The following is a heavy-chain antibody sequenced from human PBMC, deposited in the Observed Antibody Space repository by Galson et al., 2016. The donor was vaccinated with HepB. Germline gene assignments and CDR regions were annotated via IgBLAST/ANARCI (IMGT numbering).Heavy chain of an antibody. J-gene: IGHJ6*04. V-gene: IGHV3-23*01. CDR3: VQGSTAPAV. CDR1: GFTFRNYG. CDR2: ISRRGDST. Sequence: SLRLSCAASGFTFRNYGLTWVRPAPGKGLEVVSSISRRGDSTDYADSVKGRFTISRDNSKNTLSLQMNSLTADDTAIYYCVQGSTAPAVWGKGTTVTVSS. D-gene: IGHD2-2*01.